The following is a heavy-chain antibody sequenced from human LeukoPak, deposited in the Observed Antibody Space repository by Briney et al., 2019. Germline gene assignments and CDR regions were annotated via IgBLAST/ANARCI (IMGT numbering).Heavy chain of an antibody. D-gene: IGHD3-22*01. Sequence: SVKVSCKASGGTFSSYAISWVRQAPGQGLEWMGGIIPIFGTANYAQKFQGRVTITADEPTSTAYMELSSLRSEDTAVYYCARVLAYYDSSGWAFDIWGQGTMVTVSS. V-gene: IGHV1-69*13. CDR1: GGTFSSYA. CDR2: IIPIFGTA. CDR3: ARVLAYYDSSGWAFDI. J-gene: IGHJ3*02.